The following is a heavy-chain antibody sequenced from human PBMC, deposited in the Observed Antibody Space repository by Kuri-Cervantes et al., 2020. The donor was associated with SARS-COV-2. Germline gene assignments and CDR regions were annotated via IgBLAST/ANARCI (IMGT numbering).Heavy chain of an antibody. V-gene: IGHV3-21*01. CDR2: ISSSSSYI. J-gene: IGHJ3*02. Sequence: GESLKISCAASGFTFGIYSMNWVRQAPGKGLEWVSSISSSSSYIYYADSVKGRFTISRDNAKNSLYLQMNSLRAEDAAVYYCARDRINDFDIWGQGTMVTVSS. CDR1: GFTFGIYS. CDR3: ARDRINDFDI. D-gene: IGHD2-15*01.